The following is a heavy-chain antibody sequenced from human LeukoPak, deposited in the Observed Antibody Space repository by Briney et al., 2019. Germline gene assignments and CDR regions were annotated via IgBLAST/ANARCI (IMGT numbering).Heavy chain of an antibody. CDR2: ISSSGSTI. D-gene: IGHD3-10*01. J-gene: IGHJ6*03. Sequence: GSLRLSCAASGFTFSSYEMNWVRQAPGKGLEWVSYISSSGSTIYYADSVKGRFTISRDNAKNSLYLQMNSLRAEDTAVYYCARVYYSTYLVHYYYYMDVWGKGTTVTVSS. CDR1: GFTFSSYE. CDR3: ARVYYSTYLVHYYYYMDV. V-gene: IGHV3-48*03.